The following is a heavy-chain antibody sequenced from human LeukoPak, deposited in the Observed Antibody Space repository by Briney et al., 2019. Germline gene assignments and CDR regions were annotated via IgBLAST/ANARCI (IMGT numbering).Heavy chain of an antibody. D-gene: IGHD6-19*01. J-gene: IGHJ6*03. CDR3: ARRAVDNSYYCYMDV. V-gene: IGHV1-8*03. CDR2: MNPKSGNT. CDR1: GYTFTSYD. Sequence: GASVKVSCKASGYTFTSYDINWVRQVTGQGLEWMGWMNPKSGNTGYAQKFQGRVTITRNTSISTAYMEVSSLRYEDTAVYYCARRAVDNSYYCYMDVRGKGTTVTVSS.